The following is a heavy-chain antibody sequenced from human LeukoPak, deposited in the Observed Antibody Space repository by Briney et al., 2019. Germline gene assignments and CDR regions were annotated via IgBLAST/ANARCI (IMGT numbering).Heavy chain of an antibody. CDR1: GGTFSSYA. V-gene: IGHV1-2*02. D-gene: IGHD6-13*01. Sequence: GASVKVSCKASGGTFSSYAISWVRQAPGQGLEWMGWINPNSGATKSAQKFEARVTMTRDTSVTTAYMELTSLKSDDTAVYYCARHGEECSSSSCYAAPNNWLDPWGQGTLVTVAS. J-gene: IGHJ5*02. CDR3: ARHGEECSSSSCYAAPNNWLDP. CDR2: INPNSGAT.